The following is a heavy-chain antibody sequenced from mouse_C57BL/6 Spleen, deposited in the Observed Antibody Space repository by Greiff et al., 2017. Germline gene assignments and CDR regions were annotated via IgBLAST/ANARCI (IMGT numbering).Heavy chain of an antibody. J-gene: IGHJ1*03. CDR1: GFTFSDYY. Sequence: EVMVVESGGGLVQPGGSLKLSCAASGFTFSDYYMYWVRQTPEKRLEWVAYISTGGGSTYYPDTVKGRFTISRDNAKNTLYLQMSRLKSEDTAMYYCARQGITTVRYFDVWGTGTTVTVAS. D-gene: IGHD1-1*01. CDR3: ARQGITTVRYFDV. V-gene: IGHV5-12*01. CDR2: ISTGGGST.